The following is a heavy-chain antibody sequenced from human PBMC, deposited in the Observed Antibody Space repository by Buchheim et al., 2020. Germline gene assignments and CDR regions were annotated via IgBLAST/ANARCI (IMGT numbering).Heavy chain of an antibody. CDR2: IYYTGST. D-gene: IGHD4-23*01. V-gene: IGHV4-30-4*01. CDR1: GGSISSGDQY. Sequence: QVQLQESGPGLVKPSQTLSLICNVSGGSISSGDQYWNWIRQPPGKGLEWIGFIYYTGSTYYNPSLTSRVTISVDTSKNQFSLKLSSVTAADTAVHYCARDRDGAGSGNFDIWGQGT. J-gene: IGHJ3*02. CDR3: ARDRDGAGSGNFDI.